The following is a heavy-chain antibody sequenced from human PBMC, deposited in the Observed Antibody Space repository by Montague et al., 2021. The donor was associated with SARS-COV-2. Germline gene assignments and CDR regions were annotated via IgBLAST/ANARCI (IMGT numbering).Heavy chain of an antibody. CDR2: IYSNGDT. Sequence: SETLSLTCTVSGASMSGYHWSWIRQPARKALELIGRIYSNGDTTYNPSLKSRLTMSVDTSERQFSLKMTSVSAADTAIYYCARGSEYYYHPFDYWGHGNLVTVSS. J-gene: IGHJ4*01. CDR3: ARGSEYYYHPFDY. V-gene: IGHV4-4*07. D-gene: IGHD2/OR15-2a*01. CDR1: GASMSGYH.